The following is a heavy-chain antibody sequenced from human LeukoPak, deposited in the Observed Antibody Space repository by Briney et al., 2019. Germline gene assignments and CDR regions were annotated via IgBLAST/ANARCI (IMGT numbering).Heavy chain of an antibody. D-gene: IGHD4-23*01. CDR3: ARDLDFGGYSNFDY. V-gene: IGHV3-74*03. J-gene: IGHJ4*02. CDR2: IKSDGSSI. Sequence: GGSLRLSCAASGFTFSSYWMHWVRQASGKGLVWVSRIKSDGSSIMYADSVKGRFTVSRDNAKSTLYLQMNSLRAEDTAVYYCARDLDFGGYSNFDYWGQGTLVTVSS. CDR1: GFTFSSYW.